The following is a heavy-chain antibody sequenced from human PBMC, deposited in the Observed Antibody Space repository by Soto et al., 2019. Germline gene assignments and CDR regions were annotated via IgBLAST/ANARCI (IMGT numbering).Heavy chain of an antibody. Sequence: QVQLVESGGGVVQPGRSLRLSCAASGFTFSTYALNWVRQSPGKGLEWVAVISYDGSNKYYAASVKGRFTISRDNSKNTLYLQMNSLTAKDTAVYYCARKMRAFWDGSSSPYSSPDYWGQGTLVTVSS. J-gene: IGHJ4*02. D-gene: IGHD3-3*01. CDR2: ISYDGSNK. CDR1: GFTFSTYA. CDR3: ARKMRAFWDGSSSPYSSPDY. V-gene: IGHV3-30-3*01.